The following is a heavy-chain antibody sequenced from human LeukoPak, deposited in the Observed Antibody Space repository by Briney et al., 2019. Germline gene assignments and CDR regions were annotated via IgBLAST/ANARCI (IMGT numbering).Heavy chain of an antibody. CDR3: AKRADYYSRRALYDAFDL. CDR2: IRYDGSDK. V-gene: IGHV3-30*02. D-gene: IGHD3-10*01. Sequence: GGSLRLSCAASGFTFRTYGMHWVRQAPGKGLEWVTFIRYDGSDKFYADSVKGRFTISRGNSKNTLFLQMNSLRVADTAVYYCAKRADYYSRRALYDAFDLWGQGTMVTVSS. CDR1: GFTFRTYG. J-gene: IGHJ3*01.